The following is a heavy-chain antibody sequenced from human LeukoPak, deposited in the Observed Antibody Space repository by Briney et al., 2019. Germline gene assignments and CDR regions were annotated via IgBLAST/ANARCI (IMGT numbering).Heavy chain of an antibody. CDR3: ATGATIPAGFDF. CDR2: FDPEDGET. D-gene: IGHD5-24*01. J-gene: IGHJ4*02. V-gene: IGHV1-24*01. Sequence: ASVKVSCKVSGHSLNEISMYWVRQAPGKGLECMGVFDPEDGETIYAQRFKGRLTLTGDTSTDTVYMDLSSLRPEDTAVYYCATGATIPAGFDFWGQGTLVTVSS. CDR1: GHSLNEIS.